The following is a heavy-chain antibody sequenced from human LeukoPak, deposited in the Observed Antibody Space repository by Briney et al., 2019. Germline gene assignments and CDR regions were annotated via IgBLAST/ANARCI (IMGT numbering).Heavy chain of an antibody. D-gene: IGHD1-1*01. CDR3: ASKAVEMATTPFDY. V-gene: IGHV4-39*01. CDR1: GGSISSSRYY. J-gene: IGHJ4*02. CDR2: IYYSGST. Sequence: SETLSLTCTVSGGSISSSRYYWGWIRQPPGKGLEWIGSIYYSGSTYYNPSLKSRVTISVDTSKNQFSLKLSSVTAADTAVYYCASKAVEMATTPFDYWGQGTLVTVSS.